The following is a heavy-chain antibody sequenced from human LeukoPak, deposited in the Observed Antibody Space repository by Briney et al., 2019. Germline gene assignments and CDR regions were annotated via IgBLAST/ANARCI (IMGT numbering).Heavy chain of an antibody. D-gene: IGHD3-3*01. Sequence: SQTLSLTCTVSGGSISSYYWSWIRQPAGKGLAWIGRIYTSGSTNYNPSLKSRVTMSVDTSKNQFSLKLSSVTAADTAVYYCASTYYDFWSGYLDAFDIWGQGTMVTVSS. CDR1: GGSISSYY. CDR3: ASTYYDFWSGYLDAFDI. V-gene: IGHV4-4*07. CDR2: IYTSGST. J-gene: IGHJ3*02.